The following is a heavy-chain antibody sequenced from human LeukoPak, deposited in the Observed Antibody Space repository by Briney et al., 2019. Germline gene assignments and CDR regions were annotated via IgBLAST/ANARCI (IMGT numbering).Heavy chain of an antibody. CDR2: IWYDGNNK. CDR3: ARGDYDSSGYYPDDAIDI. V-gene: IGHV3-33*01. CDR1: GFTFSSYG. J-gene: IGHJ3*02. D-gene: IGHD3-22*01. Sequence: GRSLRLSCAASGFTFSSYGMHWVRQAPGKGLEWVAVIWYDGNNKNHADSVKGRFTISRDNSKKMLYLQMNSLRAEDTAMYYCARGDYDSSGYYPDDAIDIWGQGTMVTVSS.